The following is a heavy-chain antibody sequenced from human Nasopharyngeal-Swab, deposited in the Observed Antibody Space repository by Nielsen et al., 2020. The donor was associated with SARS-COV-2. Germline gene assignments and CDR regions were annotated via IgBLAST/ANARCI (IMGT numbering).Heavy chain of an antibody. J-gene: IGHJ3*02. V-gene: IGHV3-33*01. D-gene: IGHD4/OR15-4a*01. CDR1: GFTFSNYA. Sequence: GESLKISCAASGFTFSNYAMHWVRQAPGKGLEWVAVIWHDGSNKYYADSVKGRFTISRDNSKNTLYLQMNSLRAEDTAVYYCARSRTDYGGTWYDAFDIWGQGTLVTVSS. CDR3: ARSRTDYGGTWYDAFDI. CDR2: IWHDGSNK.